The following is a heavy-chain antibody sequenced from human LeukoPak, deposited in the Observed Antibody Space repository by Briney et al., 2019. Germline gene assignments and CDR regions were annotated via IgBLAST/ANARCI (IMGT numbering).Heavy chain of an antibody. V-gene: IGHV3-21*01. CDR2: ISSSSSYI. J-gene: IGHJ6*02. CDR1: GFTFSSYS. Sequence: GGSLRLSCAASGFTFSSYSMNWVRQAPGKGLEWVSSISSSSSYIYYADSVKGRFTISRDNAKNSLYLQMNSLRAEDTAVYYCARHRITMVRGDTYYYGMDVWGQGTTVTVSS. D-gene: IGHD3-10*01. CDR3: ARHRITMVRGDTYYYGMDV.